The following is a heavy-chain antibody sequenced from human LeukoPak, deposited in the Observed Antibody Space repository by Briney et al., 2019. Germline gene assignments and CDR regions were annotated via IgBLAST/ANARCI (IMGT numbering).Heavy chain of an antibody. CDR1: GGSISSYY. Sequence: SETLSLTCTVSGGSISSYYWSWIRQPPGKGLEWIGYIYYSGSTNYNPSLKSRVTISVDTSKNQFSLKLSSVTAADTAVYYCARSTYYDFWSGYSAFDYWGQGTLVTVSS. V-gene: IGHV4-59*01. J-gene: IGHJ4*02. CDR2: IYYSGST. CDR3: ARSTYYDFWSGYSAFDY. D-gene: IGHD3-3*01.